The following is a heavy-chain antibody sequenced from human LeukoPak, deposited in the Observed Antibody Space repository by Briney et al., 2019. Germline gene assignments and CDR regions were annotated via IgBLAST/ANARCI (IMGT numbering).Heavy chain of an antibody. Sequence: GALRLSCAASGFTFSSYEMNWVRQAPGKGLEWVSYISSSGSTIYYADPVKGRFTISRDNAKNSLYLQMDSLRAEDTAVYYCARADVLLWFEERILRGYYYGMDVWGKGTTVTVSS. J-gene: IGHJ6*04. V-gene: IGHV3-48*03. D-gene: IGHD3-10*01. CDR3: ARADVLLWFEERILRGYYYGMDV. CDR1: GFTFSSYE. CDR2: ISSSGSTI.